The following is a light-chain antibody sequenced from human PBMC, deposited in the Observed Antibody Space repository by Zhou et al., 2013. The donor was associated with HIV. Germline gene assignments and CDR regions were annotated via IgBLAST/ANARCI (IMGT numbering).Light chain of an antibody. CDR1: QNVASW. V-gene: IGKV1-5*01. J-gene: IGKJ1*01. Sequence: DIQLTQSPSTLSASVGDRVSITCRASQNVASWLAWYQQKPGKAPKFLIYGASTLQTGVPSRFSGSGSGTDFTLTISCLQSEDFAAYYCQQYYSNPWTFGQGTKVEIK. CDR3: QQYYSNPWT. CDR2: GAS.